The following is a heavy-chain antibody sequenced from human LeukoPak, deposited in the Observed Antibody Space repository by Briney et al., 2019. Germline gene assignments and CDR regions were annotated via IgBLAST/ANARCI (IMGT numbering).Heavy chain of an antibody. J-gene: IGHJ6*03. CDR1: GFTFSSYA. D-gene: IGHD6-13*01. CDR3: ARDRGGGAAAGPYYYYMDV. Sequence: PGGSLRLSCAASGFTFSSYAMSWVRQAPGKGLEWVSAISGSGGSTYYADSVKGRFTISRDNSKNTLYLQMNSLRAEDTALYYCARDRGGGAAAGPYYYYMDVWGKGTTVTVSS. CDR2: ISGSGGST. V-gene: IGHV3-23*01.